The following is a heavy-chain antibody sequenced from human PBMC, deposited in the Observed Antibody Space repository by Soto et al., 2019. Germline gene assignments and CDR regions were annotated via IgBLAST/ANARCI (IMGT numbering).Heavy chain of an antibody. D-gene: IGHD1-20*01. J-gene: IGHJ4*02. Sequence: QVQLVQSGAEEKKPGASVKVSCKASGYTFTTYAMHWVRQAPGQRLEWMGWINAGNGNTKYSQKFQGRVTITRDTSASTAYMELSSLRSEDTAGYYCARGITLPTPLDYWSQGTLVTVSS. V-gene: IGHV1-3*05. CDR1: GYTFTTYA. CDR3: ARGITLPTPLDY. CDR2: INAGNGNT.